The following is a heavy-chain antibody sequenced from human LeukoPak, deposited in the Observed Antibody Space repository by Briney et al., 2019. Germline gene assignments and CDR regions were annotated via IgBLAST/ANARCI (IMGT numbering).Heavy chain of an antibody. CDR2: VTAGADKT. Sequence: GGSLRLSCAASGFTFSSYAMSWVRQAPWKGLEWVSAVTAGADKTWSADSVRGRFTISRDNSKNALYLQMNNLRPEDTAVYYCAKDRRFPDDVLDVWGQGTLVTVSS. D-gene: IGHD2-21*01. J-gene: IGHJ3*01. CDR1: GFTFSSYA. CDR3: AKDRRFPDDVLDV. V-gene: IGHV3-23*01.